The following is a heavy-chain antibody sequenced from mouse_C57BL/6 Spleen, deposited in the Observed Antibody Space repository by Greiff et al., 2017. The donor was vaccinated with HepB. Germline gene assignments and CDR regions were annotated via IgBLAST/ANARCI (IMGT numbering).Heavy chain of an antibody. CDR1: GYTFTSYW. V-gene: IGHV1-59*01. J-gene: IGHJ1*03. D-gene: IGHD1-1*01. Sequence: QVQLQQPGAELVRPGTSVKLSCKASGYTFTSYWMHWVKQRPGQGLEWIGVIDPSDSYTNYNQKFKGKATLTVDTSSSTAYMQLSSLTSEDSAVYYCARPITTVYFDVWGTGTTVTVSS. CDR3: ARPITTVYFDV. CDR2: IDPSDSYT.